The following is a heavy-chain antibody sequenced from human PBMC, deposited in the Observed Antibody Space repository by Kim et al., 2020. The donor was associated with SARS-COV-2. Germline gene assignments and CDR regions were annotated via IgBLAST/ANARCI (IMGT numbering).Heavy chain of an antibody. J-gene: IGHJ4*02. CDR1: GFTFSSYA. D-gene: IGHD6-19*01. CDR3: AKWDWRQWLVPGGGVFDY. CDR2: ISGSGGST. V-gene: IGHV3-23*01. Sequence: GGSLRLSCAASGFTFSSYAMSWVRQAPGKGLEWVSAISGSGGSTYYADSVKGRFTISRDNSKNTLYLQMNSLRAEDTAVYYCAKWDWRQWLVPGGGVFDYWGQGTLVTVSS.